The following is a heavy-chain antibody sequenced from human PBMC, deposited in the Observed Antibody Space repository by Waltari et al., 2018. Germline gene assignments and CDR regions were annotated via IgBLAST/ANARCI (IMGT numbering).Heavy chain of an antibody. CDR1: GYTFTGYY. CDR2: INPNSGGT. Sequence: QVQLVQSGAEVKKPGASVKVSCKASGYTFTGYYMHWVRQAPGQGLEWMGWINPNSGGTNYAQKFQGRVTMTRDTSISTAYMELSRLRSDDTAVYYCARVARRGTYYYDSSGYYWFDPWGQGTLVTVSS. J-gene: IGHJ5*02. V-gene: IGHV1-2*02. CDR3: ARVARRGTYYYDSSGYYWFDP. D-gene: IGHD3-22*01.